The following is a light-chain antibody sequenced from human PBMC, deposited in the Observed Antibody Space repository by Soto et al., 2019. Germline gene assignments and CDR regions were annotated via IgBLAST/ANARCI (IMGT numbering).Light chain of an antibody. CDR2: EVS. CDR3: SSHAGSNHPDV. CDR1: NSDVGGYNY. Sequence: QSALTQPPSASGSPGQSVTISCTGTNSDVGGYNYVSWYQQHPGKAPKLMISEVSKRPSGVPDRFSGSKSGNTASLTVSGLQAEDEADYYCSSHAGSNHPDVFGAGTKLTVL. J-gene: IGLJ1*01. V-gene: IGLV2-8*01.